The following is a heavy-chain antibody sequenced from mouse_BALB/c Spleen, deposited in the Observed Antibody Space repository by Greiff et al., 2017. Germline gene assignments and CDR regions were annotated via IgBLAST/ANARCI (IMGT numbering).Heavy chain of an antibody. D-gene: IGHD1-1*01. V-gene: IGHV1-39*01. J-gene: IGHJ2*01. CDR2: INPYYGST. CDR3: AREGVTTVVALRGSYFDY. Sequence: VQLQQTGPELVKPGASVKISCKASGYSFTDYIMLWVKQSHGKGLEWIGNINPYYGSTSYNLKFKGKATLTVDKSSSTAYMQLNSLTSEDSAVYYCAREGVTTVVALRGSYFDYWGQGTTLTVSS. CDR1: GYSFTDYI.